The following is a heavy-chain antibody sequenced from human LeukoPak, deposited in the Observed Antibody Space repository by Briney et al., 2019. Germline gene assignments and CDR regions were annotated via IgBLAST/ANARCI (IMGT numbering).Heavy chain of an antibody. CDR3: ARAADYYDSSGYYPLDY. Sequence: SETLSLTCVVYGGSFSGYYWSWIRQPPGKGLEWIGEINHSGSTNYNPSLKSRVTISVDTSKNQFSLKLSSVTAADTAVYYCARAADYYDSSGYYPLDYWGQGTLVTVSS. J-gene: IGHJ4*02. CDR2: INHSGST. D-gene: IGHD3-22*01. CDR1: GGSFSGYY. V-gene: IGHV4-34*01.